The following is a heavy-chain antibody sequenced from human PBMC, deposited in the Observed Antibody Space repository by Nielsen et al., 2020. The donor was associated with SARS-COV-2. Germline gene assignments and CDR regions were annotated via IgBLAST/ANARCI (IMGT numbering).Heavy chain of an antibody. CDR2: IYYSGST. J-gene: IGHJ3*02. Sequence: WIRQPPGKGLEWIGYIYYSGSTNYNPSLKSRVTISVDTSKNQFSLRLSSVTAADTAVYYCARDRIDAFGIWGQGTMVTVSS. CDR3: ARDRIDAFGI. V-gene: IGHV4-59*01.